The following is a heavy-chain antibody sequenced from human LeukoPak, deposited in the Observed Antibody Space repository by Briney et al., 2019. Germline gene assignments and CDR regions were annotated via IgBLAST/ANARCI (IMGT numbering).Heavy chain of an antibody. CDR2: IHTSGTT. Sequence: SETLSLTCTVSDGSLSSYHRSWIRQPAGKGLEWIGRIHTSGTTNYNASLKSRVTMSVDASKNQFSLKVSSVTAADTAVYYCARGRDPVGYGIFDYWGQGTLLTVSS. D-gene: IGHD3-22*01. CDR3: ARGRDPVGYGIFDY. CDR1: DGSLSSYH. J-gene: IGHJ4*02. V-gene: IGHV4-4*07.